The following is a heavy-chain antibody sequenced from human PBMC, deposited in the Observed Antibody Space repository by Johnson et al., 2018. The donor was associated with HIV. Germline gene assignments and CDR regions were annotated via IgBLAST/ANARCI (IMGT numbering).Heavy chain of an antibody. V-gene: IGHV3-11*04. CDR1: GFTFSDHY. CDR3: AKRGDLYDSTASFDAFEV. Sequence: QVQLVESGGGLVKPGGSLRLSCAVSGFTFSDHYMSWIRQAPGKGLEWVSYISSSSSSIYYADSVKGRFTISRDNVNNSVSLLLNSLRVEDTAVYYCAKRGDLYDSTASFDAFEVWGQGTMVTVSS. D-gene: IGHD5/OR15-5a*01. CDR2: ISSSSSSI. J-gene: IGHJ3*01.